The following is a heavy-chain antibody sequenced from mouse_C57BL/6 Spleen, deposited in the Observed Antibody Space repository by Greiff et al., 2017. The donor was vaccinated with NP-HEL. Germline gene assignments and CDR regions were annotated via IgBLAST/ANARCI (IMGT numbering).Heavy chain of an antibody. CDR2: IDPENGDT. CDR1: GFNIKDDY. J-gene: IGHJ3*01. D-gene: IGHD2-3*01. CDR3: TTSYDGYAWFAY. Sequence: VQLQQSGAELVRPGASVKLSCTASGFNIKDDYMHWVKQRPEQGLEWIGWIDPENGDTEYASKFQGKATITADTSSNTAYLQLSSLTSEDTAVYYCTTSYDGYAWFAYWGQGTLVTVSA. V-gene: IGHV14-4*01.